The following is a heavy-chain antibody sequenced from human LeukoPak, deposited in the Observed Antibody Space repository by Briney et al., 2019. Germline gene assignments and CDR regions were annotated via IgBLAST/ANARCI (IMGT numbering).Heavy chain of an antibody. CDR2: INHSGST. Sequence: SETLSLTCTVSGGSISSSSYYWGWIRQPPGKGLEWIGEINHSGSTNYNPSLKSRVTISVDTSKNQFSLKLSSVTAADMAVYYCARYIYGYPNWFDPWGQGTLVTVSS. D-gene: IGHD5-18*01. V-gene: IGHV4-39*07. CDR3: ARYIYGYPNWFDP. CDR1: GGSISSSSYY. J-gene: IGHJ5*02.